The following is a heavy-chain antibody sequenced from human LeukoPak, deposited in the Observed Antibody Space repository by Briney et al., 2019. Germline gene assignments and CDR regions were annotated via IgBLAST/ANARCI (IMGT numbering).Heavy chain of an antibody. CDR1: GFTFSNAW. V-gene: IGHV3-15*01. Sequence: GGSLRLSCAASGFTFSNAWMSWVRQAPGKGLEWVGRIKSKTYGGTTDYAAPVKGRFTISRDDSKNTLYLQMNSLKAEDTAVYYYTTVGSWPPFDYWGQGTLVTVSS. CDR3: TTVGSWPPFDY. J-gene: IGHJ4*02. CDR2: IKSKTYGGTT. D-gene: IGHD6-13*01.